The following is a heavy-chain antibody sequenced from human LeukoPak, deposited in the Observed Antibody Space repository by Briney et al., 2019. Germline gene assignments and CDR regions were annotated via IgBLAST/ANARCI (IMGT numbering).Heavy chain of an antibody. V-gene: IGHV4-34*01. CDR3: ARGALKYYYGSGSYYSKNYYYYYYMDV. D-gene: IGHD3-10*01. CDR1: GGSFSGYY. CDR2: INHSGST. Sequence: SETLSLTCAVYGGSFSGYYWSWIRQPPGKGLEWIGEINHSGSTNYNPSLKSRVTISVDTSKNQFSLKLSSVTAADMAVYYCARGALKYYYGSGSYYSKNYYYYYYMDVWGKGTTVTVSS. J-gene: IGHJ6*03.